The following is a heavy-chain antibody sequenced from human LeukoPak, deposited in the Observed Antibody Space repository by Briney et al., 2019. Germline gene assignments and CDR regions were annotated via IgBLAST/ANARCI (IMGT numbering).Heavy chain of an antibody. Sequence: PGGSLRLSCAASGDYYMSWIRQARGKGLEWVSYIRSSGTIYYADSVKGRFTISRDNAKNSVFLQMNSLRAEDTAVYYCARVGLSYYFDYWGQGTLVTVSS. D-gene: IGHD2/OR15-2a*01. CDR3: ARVGLSYYFDY. V-gene: IGHV3-11*01. CDR1: GDYY. CDR2: IRSSGTI. J-gene: IGHJ4*02.